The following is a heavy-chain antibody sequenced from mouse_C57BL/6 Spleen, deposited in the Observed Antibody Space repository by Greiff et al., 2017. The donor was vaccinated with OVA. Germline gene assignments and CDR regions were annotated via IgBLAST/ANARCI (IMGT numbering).Heavy chain of an antibody. CDR2: ISDGGSYT. Sequence: EVMLVESGGGLVTPGGSLKLSCAASGFTFSSYAMSWVRQTPEKRLEWVATISDGGSYTYYPDNVKGRFTISRDNAKNNLYLQMSHLKSEDTAMYYCARDLYYYGSSYAWFAYWGQGTLVTVSA. CDR3: ARDLYYYGSSYAWFAY. D-gene: IGHD1-1*01. J-gene: IGHJ3*01. V-gene: IGHV5-4*01. CDR1: GFTFSSYA.